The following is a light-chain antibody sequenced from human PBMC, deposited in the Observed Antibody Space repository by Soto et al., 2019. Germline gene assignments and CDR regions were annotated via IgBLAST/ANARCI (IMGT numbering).Light chain of an antibody. V-gene: IGKV1-39*01. J-gene: IGKJ1*01. CDR1: QSISSY. CDR3: QQSYSTPWT. Sequence: DIQMTQSPSSLSASVGDRVTITCRASQSISSYLNWYQQNPGKAPKLLIYAASSLQSGVPSRFSGSVSGTDFTLTISSLQPEDFATYYCQQSYSTPWTFGQGTKVEIK. CDR2: AAS.